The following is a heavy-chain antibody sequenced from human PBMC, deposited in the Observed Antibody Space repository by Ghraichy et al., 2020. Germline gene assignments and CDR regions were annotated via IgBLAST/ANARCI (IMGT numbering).Heavy chain of an antibody. CDR2: IKHDGSAK. CDR1: GFTMSVYW. Sequence: GESLNISCAASGFTMSVYWMMWVRQAPGKGLEWVANIKHDGSAKYYGDSVRGRFSISRDHAKNSVYLQMNSLRADDTAVYYCARGSNWNDDPYYDGMAVWGRGAAVAVSS. D-gene: IGHD1-1*01. J-gene: IGHJ6*02. CDR3: ARGSNWNDDPYYDGMAV. V-gene: IGHV3-7*03.